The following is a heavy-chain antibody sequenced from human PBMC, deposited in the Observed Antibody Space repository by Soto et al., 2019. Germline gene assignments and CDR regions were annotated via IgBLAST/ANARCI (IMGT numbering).Heavy chain of an antibody. Sequence: GGSLRLSCAASGFTFSDYYMSWIRQAPGKGLEWVSYISSSSSYTNYADSVKGRFTISRDNAKNSLYLQMNSLRAEDTAVYYCARASGYCSSTSCYGMDVWGQGTTVTVSS. CDR2: ISSSSSYT. CDR3: ARASGYCSSTSCYGMDV. J-gene: IGHJ6*02. D-gene: IGHD2-2*01. V-gene: IGHV3-11*06. CDR1: GFTFSDYY.